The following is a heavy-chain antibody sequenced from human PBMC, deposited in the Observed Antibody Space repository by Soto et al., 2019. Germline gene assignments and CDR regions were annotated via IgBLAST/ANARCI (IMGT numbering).Heavy chain of an antibody. Sequence: EVQLLESGGGLVQPGESLRLSCAASGFTFSTSGMTWVRQAPGKGLEWVSGISGRGSATYYADSVKGRFTISRDDSKNTLYLHMNRLRVEATALYYCAKDPSPVVVVASAFDFWGQGTMVTVSS. V-gene: IGHV3-23*01. CDR2: ISGRGSAT. J-gene: IGHJ3*01. CDR3: AKDPSPVVVVASAFDF. CDR1: GFTFSTSG. D-gene: IGHD2-15*01.